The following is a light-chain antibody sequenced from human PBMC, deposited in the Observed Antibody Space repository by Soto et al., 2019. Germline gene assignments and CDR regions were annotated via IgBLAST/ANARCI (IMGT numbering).Light chain of an antibody. CDR1: QSISSW. J-gene: IGKJ1*01. Sequence: DIQMTQSPSILSASVGDRVTITCRASQSISSWLAWFQQIPGKAPNLLIYKASSLHSGVPSRFSGSGSGTDFTLAITSLQPDDFATYYCQQDHSYPWTFGQGTRVDVK. CDR3: QQDHSYPWT. V-gene: IGKV1-5*03. CDR2: KAS.